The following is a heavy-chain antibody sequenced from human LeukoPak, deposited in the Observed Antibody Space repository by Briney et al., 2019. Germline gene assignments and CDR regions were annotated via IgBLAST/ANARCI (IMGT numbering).Heavy chain of an antibody. Sequence: GESLKISCKGSGFTFTKYWIGWVRQMPGKGLEWMGIMYLGDSETRYSPSFQGQVTISADKSISTVFLQWSSLKASDSAMYYCVRHEGSISGWPFDYWGQGTLVTVSS. V-gene: IGHV5-51*01. CDR3: VRHEGSISGWPFDY. CDR2: MYLGDSET. CDR1: GFTFTKYW. D-gene: IGHD6-19*01. J-gene: IGHJ4*02.